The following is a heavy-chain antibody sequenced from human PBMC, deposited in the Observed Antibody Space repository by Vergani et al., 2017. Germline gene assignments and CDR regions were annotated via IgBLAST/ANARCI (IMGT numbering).Heavy chain of an antibody. CDR2: IKSKPDGGTT. CDR1: GFTFSNAW. V-gene: IGHV3-15*01. J-gene: IGHJ4*02. Sequence: EVQLVESGGGLVKPGGSLRLSCAASGFTFSNAWMSWVRQAPGKGLEWVGRIKSKPDGGTTDYAAPVKGRFIVSRDNSKNTLYLEMSSLKTEDTAVYYCTTDGGSHWGQGTLVTVSS. D-gene: IGHD6-25*01. CDR3: TTDGGSH.